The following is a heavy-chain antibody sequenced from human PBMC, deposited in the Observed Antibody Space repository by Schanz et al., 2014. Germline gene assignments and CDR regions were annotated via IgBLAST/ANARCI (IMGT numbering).Heavy chain of an antibody. V-gene: IGHV3-33*01. CDR2: IWYDGSNK. Sequence: VQLVESGGGLVKPGRSLRLSCAASGFTFSSYGMHWVRQAPGKGLEWVAVIWYDGSNKYYADSVKGRFTISRDNSKNTLYLQMNSLRAEDTAVYYCARDHTTESYYSAGPPIDYWGQGTLLTVSS. D-gene: IGHD1-26*01. CDR1: GFTFSSYG. J-gene: IGHJ4*02. CDR3: ARDHTTESYYSAGPPIDY.